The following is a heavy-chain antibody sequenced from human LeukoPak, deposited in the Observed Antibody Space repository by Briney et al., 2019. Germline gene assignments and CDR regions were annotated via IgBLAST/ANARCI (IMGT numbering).Heavy chain of an antibody. CDR2: FDPEDGET. Sequence: ASVKVSCKVSGYTLTELSMHWVRQAPGKGLEWMGGFDPEDGETIYAQKFQGRVTMTEDTSTDTAYMELSSLRSEDTAVYYCATRTYGSGSFFLRGYDPWGQGTLVTVSS. CDR1: GYTLTELS. J-gene: IGHJ5*02. D-gene: IGHD3-10*01. CDR3: ATRTYGSGSFFLRGYDP. V-gene: IGHV1-24*01.